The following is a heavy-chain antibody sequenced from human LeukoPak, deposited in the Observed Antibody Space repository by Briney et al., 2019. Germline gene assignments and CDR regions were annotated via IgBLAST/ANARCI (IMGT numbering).Heavy chain of an antibody. CDR2: LYYTGNT. J-gene: IGHJ4*02. V-gene: IGHV4-59*02. Sequence: SETLSLTCTVSGGSVSNHYWNWIRQSPGKGLEWIGYLYYTGNTNYNPSLRSRVTISVDMSKNQLSLKLSSVTAADTALYYCATGHGWLLDYWGRGTLVTVSS. CDR3: ATGHGWLLDY. CDR1: GGSVSNHY. D-gene: IGHD5-12*01.